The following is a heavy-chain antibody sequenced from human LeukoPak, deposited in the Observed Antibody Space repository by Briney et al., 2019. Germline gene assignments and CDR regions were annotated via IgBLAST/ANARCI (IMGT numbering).Heavy chain of an antibody. CDR3: ARYEYQLLGAFDI. J-gene: IGHJ3*02. CDR2: IHSGGTT. V-gene: IGHV3-66*01. CDR1: GFSVSSYY. D-gene: IGHD2-2*01. Sequence: GGSLRLSCAASGFSVSSYYMSWVRQAPGKGLEWVSVIHSGGTTYYVDSVKRRFIISRDNSKNTLFLQMNSLRVEDTAVYYCARYEYQLLGAFDIWGQGTMVTVSS.